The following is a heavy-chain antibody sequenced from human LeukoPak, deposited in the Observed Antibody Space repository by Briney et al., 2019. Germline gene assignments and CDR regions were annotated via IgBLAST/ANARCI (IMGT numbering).Heavy chain of an antibody. D-gene: IGHD4-11*01. Sequence: SETLSLTCTVSGGSISSGDFYWSWIRQPPEKGLEYIGYIYHRGITFYNPSLRSRVTVSIDTSKNQFSLKLSSVTAADTAVYYCARDRSTVDYYGLDVWGQGTTVIVSS. CDR3: ARDRSTVDYYGLDV. V-gene: IGHV4-30-4*01. CDR2: IYHRGIT. CDR1: GGSISSGDFY. J-gene: IGHJ6*02.